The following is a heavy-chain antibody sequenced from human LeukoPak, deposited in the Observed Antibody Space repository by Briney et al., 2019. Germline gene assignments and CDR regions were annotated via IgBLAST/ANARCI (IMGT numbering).Heavy chain of an antibody. Sequence: PSETLSLTCTVSGGSISGYYWSWIRQPAGKGLEWIGRIYTSGSTNYNPSLKSRVTISVDTSKNQFSLKLSSVTAADTAVYYCARGLMEYYDFWSGSSFDYWGQGTLVTVSS. CDR1: GGSISGYY. D-gene: IGHD3-3*01. J-gene: IGHJ4*02. CDR2: IYTSGST. CDR3: ARGLMEYYDFWSGSSFDY. V-gene: IGHV4-4*07.